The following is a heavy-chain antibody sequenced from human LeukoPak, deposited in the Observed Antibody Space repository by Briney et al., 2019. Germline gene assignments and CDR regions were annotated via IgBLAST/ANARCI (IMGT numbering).Heavy chain of an antibody. J-gene: IGHJ4*02. CDR3: ASHSGSYFGFDY. CDR2: IYYSGST. D-gene: IGHD1-26*01. CDR1: GGSISSYY. Sequence: SETLSLTCTVSGGSISSYYWSWIRQPPGKGLEWIGYIYYSGSTNYKSSLKSRVTISVDTSKNQFSLKLSSVTAANTAVYYCASHSGSYFGFDYWGQGTLVTVSS. V-gene: IGHV4-59*01.